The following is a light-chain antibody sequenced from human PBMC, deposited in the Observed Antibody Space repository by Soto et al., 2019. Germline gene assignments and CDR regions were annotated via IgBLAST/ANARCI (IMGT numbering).Light chain of an antibody. J-gene: IGLJ1*01. V-gene: IGLV2-14*01. Sequence: QSALTQPASVSGSPGQSITVSCTRTSSNVGGYNYVSWYQQHPGKAPKLVIYDVSNRPSGVSNRFSGSKSGNTASLTISGLQAEDEADYYCNSYTSSSTYVFGTGTKVTAL. CDR3: NSYTSSSTYV. CDR2: DVS. CDR1: SSNVGGYNY.